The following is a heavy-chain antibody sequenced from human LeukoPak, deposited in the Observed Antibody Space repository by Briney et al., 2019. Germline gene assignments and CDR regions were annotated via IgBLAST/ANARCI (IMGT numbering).Heavy chain of an antibody. V-gene: IGHV3-21*01. D-gene: IGHD5-12*01. CDR3: ASARPKGRGYDDY. CDR2: ISSSSSYI. CDR1: GFTFSSYS. J-gene: IGHJ4*02. Sequence: PGGSLRLSCAASGFTFSSYSMNWVRQAPGKGLEWVSSISSSSSYIYYADSVKGRFTISRDNAKNSLYLQMNSLRAEDTAVYYCASARPKGRGYDDYWGQGTLVTVSS.